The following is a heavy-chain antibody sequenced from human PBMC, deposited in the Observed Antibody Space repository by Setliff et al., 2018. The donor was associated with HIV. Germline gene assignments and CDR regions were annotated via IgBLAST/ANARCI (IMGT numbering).Heavy chain of an antibody. CDR1: GFAFNEHW. CDR3: ARNVDRGGAFDI. J-gene: IGHJ3*02. CDR2: INSFGSVT. D-gene: IGHD3-10*01. V-gene: IGHV3-74*01. Sequence: GGSLRLSCAASGFAFNEHWMHGVRQSPGKGLMWVARINSFGSVTNYADSVKGRFTVTRNNAKKTLYLHVNSLRVDDTAVYYCARNVDRGGAFDIWGQGTMVTVSS.